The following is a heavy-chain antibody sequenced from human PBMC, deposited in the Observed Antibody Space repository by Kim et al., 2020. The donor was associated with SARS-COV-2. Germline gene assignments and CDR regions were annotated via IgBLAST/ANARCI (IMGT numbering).Heavy chain of an antibody. D-gene: IGHD4-17*01. Sequence: GGSLRLSCAASEFTFSKHGMHWVRQPPGKGLEWVAVISRDGRDEQYADSVKGRFTISRDNSKNTLYLQMNSLRAEDTALYYCAKDYGGTLNFDYCGQGTLVTVSS. CDR1: EFTFSKHG. CDR3: AKDYGGTLNFDY. J-gene: IGHJ4*02. V-gene: IGHV3-30*18. CDR2: ISRDGRDE.